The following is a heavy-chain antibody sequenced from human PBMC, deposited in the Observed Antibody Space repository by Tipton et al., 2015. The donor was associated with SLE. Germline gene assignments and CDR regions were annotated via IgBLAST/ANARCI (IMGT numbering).Heavy chain of an antibody. D-gene: IGHD3-22*01. CDR1: GFTFSSYE. Sequence: QPVQSGGGVVQPGGSLRLSCAASGFTFSSYEMHWVRQAPGKGLEWVSYISSSGSTIYYADSVKGRFTISRDNAKNSLYLQMNSLRAEDTAVYYCAKPYDSSGYYANFDYWGQGTLVTVSS. V-gene: IGHV3-48*03. CDR2: ISSSGSTI. J-gene: IGHJ4*02. CDR3: AKPYDSSGYYANFDY.